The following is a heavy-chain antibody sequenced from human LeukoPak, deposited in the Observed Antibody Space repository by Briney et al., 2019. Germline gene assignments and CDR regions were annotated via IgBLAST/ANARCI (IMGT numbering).Heavy chain of an antibody. CDR2: INSDGSST. J-gene: IGHJ3*02. D-gene: IGHD3-10*01. V-gene: IGHV3-74*01. CDR1: GFTFSSYW. CDR3: STGSGHAFDI. Sequence: RAGGSLRLSCAASGFTFSSYWMHWVRQVPGKGLVWVSRINSDGSSTSYADSVKGRFTISRDNAKNTVYVQMNSLRAEDTAVYYCSTGSGHAFDIWGRGTMVAVSS.